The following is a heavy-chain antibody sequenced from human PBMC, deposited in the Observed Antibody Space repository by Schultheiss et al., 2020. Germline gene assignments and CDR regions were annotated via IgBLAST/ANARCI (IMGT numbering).Heavy chain of an antibody. V-gene: IGHV4-4*02. J-gene: IGHJ5*02. Sequence: SQTMSLTCAVSGGSISSSNWWSWVRQPPGKGLEWIGEINHSGSTNYNPSLKSRVTISVDTSKNQFSLKLSSVTAADTAVYYCARDSYCGGDCYSGWFDPWGQGTLVTVSS. CDR3: ARDSYCGGDCYSGWFDP. D-gene: IGHD2-21*01. CDR2: INHSGST. CDR1: GGSISSSNW.